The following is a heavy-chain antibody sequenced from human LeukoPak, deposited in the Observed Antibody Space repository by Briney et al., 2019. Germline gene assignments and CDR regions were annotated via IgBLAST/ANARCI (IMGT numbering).Heavy chain of an antibody. CDR1: GYSISSGYY. J-gene: IGHJ4*02. Sequence: SETLSLTCAVSGYSISSGYYWGWIRQPSGKGLEWIGSIYHSGSTYYNPSLKSRVTISVDTSKNQFSLKLSSVTAADTAVHYCARDKFGGSSWSGESLDYWGQGTLVTVSS. CDR3: ARDKFGGSSWSGESLDY. CDR2: IYHSGST. D-gene: IGHD6-13*01. V-gene: IGHV4-38-2*02.